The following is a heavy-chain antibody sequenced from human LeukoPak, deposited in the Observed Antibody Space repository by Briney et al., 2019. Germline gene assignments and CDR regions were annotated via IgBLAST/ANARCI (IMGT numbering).Heavy chain of an antibody. J-gene: IGHJ6*03. V-gene: IGHV4-61*02. CDR3: TRGSIAYYYMDV. CDR2: IYTSGST. Sequence: PSETLSLTCTVFGDSISSGSYYWSWFRQPAGKGLEWIGRIYTSGSTNYNPSLKSRVTISVDTSKNQFSLKLSSVTAADTAVYYCTRGSIAYYYMDVWGKGTTVTISS. CDR1: GDSISSGSYY. D-gene: IGHD3-22*01.